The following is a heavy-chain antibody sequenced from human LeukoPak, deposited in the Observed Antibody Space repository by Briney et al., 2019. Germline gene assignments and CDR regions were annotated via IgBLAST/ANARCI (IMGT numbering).Heavy chain of an antibody. CDR1: GGPISGYY. V-gene: IGHV4-59*08. J-gene: IGHJ5*02. CDR3: ARNYHNWFDP. Sequence: SETLSLTCTVSGGPISGYYWSWIRQPPGKGLEWIGYIYYSGSTNYNPSLKSRVTISVDTSKNQFSLRLSSVTAADTAVYYCARNYHNWFDPWGLGTLVTVSS. CDR2: IYYSGST. D-gene: IGHD5-24*01.